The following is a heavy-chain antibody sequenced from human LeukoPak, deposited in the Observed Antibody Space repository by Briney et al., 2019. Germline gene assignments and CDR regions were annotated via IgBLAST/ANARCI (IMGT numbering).Heavy chain of an antibody. D-gene: IGHD5-18*01. CDR3: AREVTLDY. V-gene: IGHV3-53*01. CDR1: GFTISSYW. J-gene: IGHJ4*02. CDR2: IYSGGST. Sequence: GGSLRLSCAASGFTISSYWMNWVRQAPGKGLEWVSVIYSGGSTYYADSVKGRFTISRDNSKNTLYLQMNSLRAEDTAVYYCAREVTLDYWGQGTLVTVSS.